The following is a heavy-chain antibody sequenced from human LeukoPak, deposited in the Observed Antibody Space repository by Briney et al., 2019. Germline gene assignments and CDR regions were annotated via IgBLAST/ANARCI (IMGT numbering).Heavy chain of an antibody. V-gene: IGHV1-69*04. D-gene: IGHD2-2*01. CDR1: GGTFSNDA. CDR3: ARDLVCTMNCKDS. Sequence: SVKVSCKASGGTFSNDAISWVRQAPGEGLEWMGRIIPNLGMALYAQKFKGRVTITADKSPSTAYMELSSLTSEDTAVYFCARDLVCTMNCKDSWGQGTLVTVS. CDR2: IIPNLGMA. J-gene: IGHJ4*02.